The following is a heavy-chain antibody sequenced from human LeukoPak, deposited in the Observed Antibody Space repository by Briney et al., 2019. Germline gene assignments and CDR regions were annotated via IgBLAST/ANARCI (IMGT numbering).Heavy chain of an antibody. CDR3: AKEGLYSGSPFDY. CDR2: ISGSGGST. CDR1: GFIFRSYG. V-gene: IGHV3-23*01. D-gene: IGHD1-26*01. J-gene: IGHJ4*02. Sequence: GRSLRLSCAASGFIFRSYGMHWVRQAPGKGLEWVSAISGSGGSTYYADSVKGRFTISRDNSKNTLYLQMNSLRAEDTAVYYCAKEGLYSGSPFDYWGQGTLVTVSS.